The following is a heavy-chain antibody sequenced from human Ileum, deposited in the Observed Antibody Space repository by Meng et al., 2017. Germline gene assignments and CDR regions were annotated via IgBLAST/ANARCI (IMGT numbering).Heavy chain of an antibody. V-gene: IGHV4-34*01. D-gene: IGHD1-26*01. Sequence: QLQLMQWGAGMLKPSGTLFLTCNVYGDSFTDYYWNWIRQPPGKGLEWIGEIHYSGSTNYNPSLESRVTISEDTSQKQFSLRLSSVTAADTAVYYCARRIRGGSYLGWGQGTLVTVSS. CDR2: IHYSGST. J-gene: IGHJ4*02. CDR1: GDSFTDYY. CDR3: ARRIRGGSYLG.